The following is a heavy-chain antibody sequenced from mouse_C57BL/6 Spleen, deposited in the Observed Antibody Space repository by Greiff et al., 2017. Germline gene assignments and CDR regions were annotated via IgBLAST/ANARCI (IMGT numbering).Heavy chain of an antibody. CDR2: INPSSGYN. CDR1: GYTFTSYT. Sequence: VQLQQSGAELARPGASVKMSCKASGYTFTSYTMHWVKQRPGQGLEWIGYINPSSGYNKYNQKFKDKATLTADKSSSTAYMQLSSLTSEDSAVYYCARWGYGSSPFDYWGQGTTLTVSS. D-gene: IGHD1-1*01. V-gene: IGHV1-4*01. J-gene: IGHJ2*01. CDR3: ARWGYGSSPFDY.